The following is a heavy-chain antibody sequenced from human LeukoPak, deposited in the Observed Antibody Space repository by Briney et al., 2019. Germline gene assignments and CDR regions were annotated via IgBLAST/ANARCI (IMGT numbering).Heavy chain of an antibody. CDR3: ARRPQATQKVRGLYNWFDP. Sequence: SETLPHTCAVYGGHFRGYHWSWIPQPPGKGLEWIGEIKHCGNTNYNPSLKSRLTITVDTSKNQSSLKLSSVTAADTAVYYCARRPQATQKVRGLYNWFDPWGQGTLVTVSS. CDR1: GGHFRGYH. J-gene: IGHJ5*02. D-gene: IGHD3-10*01. V-gene: IGHV4-34*01. CDR2: IKHCGNT.